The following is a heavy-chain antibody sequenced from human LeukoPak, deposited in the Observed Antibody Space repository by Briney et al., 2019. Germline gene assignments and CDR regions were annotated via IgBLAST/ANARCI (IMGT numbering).Heavy chain of an antibody. J-gene: IGHJ4*02. V-gene: IGHV4-59*01. CDR2: IYYSGST. Sequence: ETLSLICTVSGGSISSYYWSWIRQPPGKGLEWIGYIYYSGSTNYNPSLKSRVTISVDTSKNQFSLKLSSVTAADTAVYYCARTYYDYVWGSYRFDYWGQGTLVTVSS. CDR3: ARTYYDYVWGSYRFDY. CDR1: GGSISSYY. D-gene: IGHD3-16*02.